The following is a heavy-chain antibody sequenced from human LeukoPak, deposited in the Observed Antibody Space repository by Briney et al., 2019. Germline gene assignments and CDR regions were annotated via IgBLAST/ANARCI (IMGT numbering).Heavy chain of an antibody. CDR2: MNPNSGNG. CDR1: GYAFTSYD. CDR3: ARAQVVITNFQH. J-gene: IGHJ1*01. Sequence: GASVKVSCKASGYAFTSYDINWVRQATGQGLEWMGYMNPNSGNGGYAQKFQGRVTITTDTSSSTAYMELSRLRSDDTAVYYCARAQVVITNFQHWGQGTLVTVSS. V-gene: IGHV1-8*03. D-gene: IGHD3-22*01.